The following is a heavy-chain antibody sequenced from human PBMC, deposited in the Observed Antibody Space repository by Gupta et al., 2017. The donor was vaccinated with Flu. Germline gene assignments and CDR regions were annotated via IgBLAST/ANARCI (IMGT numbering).Heavy chain of an antibody. CDR2: IYNDGSRT. CDR1: GFSFSSYG. Sequence: AASGFSFSSYGMHWVRQAPGKELEYVSAIYNDGSRTYYADSVKGRFTISRDNSKNTLYLQMGSLRVEDMAVYYCARRDWGLSYFDAWGPGTLVTVS. V-gene: IGHV3-64*02. J-gene: IGHJ4*02. CDR3: ARRDWGLSYFDA. D-gene: IGHD7-27*01.